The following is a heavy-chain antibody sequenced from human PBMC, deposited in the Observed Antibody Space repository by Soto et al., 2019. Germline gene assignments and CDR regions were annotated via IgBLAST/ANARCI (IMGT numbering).Heavy chain of an antibody. V-gene: IGHV3-30-3*01. CDR2: ISYDENNK. CDR3: GRGAGIAECGAHFYYGMNV. D-gene: IGHD2-21*01. J-gene: IGHJ6*02. Sequence: QVKLVESGGGVVLPGGSLRLSCAASGFSFSTYAIHWVRQPPGKGLEWVAVISYDENNKGYADSVKGRCTISSDNSRETLNLQMDSLRTEDTAVYYGGRGAGIAECGAHFYYGMNVGGQGTTVTVSS. CDR1: GFSFSTYA.